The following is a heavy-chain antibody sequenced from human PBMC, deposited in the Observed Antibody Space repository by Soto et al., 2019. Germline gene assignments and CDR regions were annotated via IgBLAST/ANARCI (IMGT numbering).Heavy chain of an antibody. CDR3: ARFRGYYDSSGYLIHDAFDI. V-gene: IGHV1-69*01. J-gene: IGHJ3*02. Sequence: QVQLVQSGAEVKKPGSSVKVSCKPSGGTFSSYAISWVRQAPGQGLQWMGGIIPIFGTANYAQKFQGRFTITADESTTTDYMELSSLRSEDTAVYYCARFRGYYDSSGYLIHDAFDIWGQGTMVTASS. CDR2: IIPIFGTA. D-gene: IGHD3-22*01. CDR1: GGTFSSYA.